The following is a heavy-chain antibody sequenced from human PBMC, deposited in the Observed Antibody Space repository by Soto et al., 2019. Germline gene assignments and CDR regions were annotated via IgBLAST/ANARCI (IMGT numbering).Heavy chain of an antibody. CDR2: ISYDGSNK. Sequence: QVQLVESGGGVVQPGRSLRLSCAASGFTFSSYGMHWVRQAPGKGLEWVAVISYDGSNKYYADSVKGRFTISRDNSKNTLYLQMNSLRAEDTAVYYCAKEIWHYYDSSGYHLFDYWGQGTLVTVSS. CDR1: GFTFSSYG. J-gene: IGHJ4*02. CDR3: AKEIWHYYDSSGYHLFDY. V-gene: IGHV3-30*18. D-gene: IGHD3-22*01.